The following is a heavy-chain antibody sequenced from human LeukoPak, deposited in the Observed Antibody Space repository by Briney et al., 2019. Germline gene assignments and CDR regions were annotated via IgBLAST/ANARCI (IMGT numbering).Heavy chain of an antibody. V-gene: IGHV1-69*13. CDR2: IIPIFGTA. Sequence: GASVKVSCKASGGTFSSYAISWVRQAPGQGLEWMGGIIPIFGTANYAQKFQGRVTITADESTSTAYMELSSLRSEDTAVYYCARGLSSSWYPPRLFDYWGQGTLVTVSS. CDR3: ARGLSSSWYPPRLFDY. J-gene: IGHJ4*02. D-gene: IGHD6-13*01. CDR1: GGTFSSYA.